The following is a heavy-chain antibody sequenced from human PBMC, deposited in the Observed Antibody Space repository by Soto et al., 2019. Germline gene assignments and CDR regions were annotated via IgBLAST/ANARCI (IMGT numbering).Heavy chain of an antibody. V-gene: IGHV3-7*01. J-gene: IGHJ4*02. D-gene: IGHD5-12*01. CDR1: GFTFSNYW. Sequence: PGGSLRLSCVISGFTFSNYWMTWVRQAPGKGLEWVANIKPDGTEKYYVDSVKGRFTISRDNAKNSLFLQMNSLRAEDTAVYYCARDCTVLVATINIFDVWGQGTPVTVSS. CDR2: IKPDGTEK. CDR3: ARDCTVLVATINIFDV.